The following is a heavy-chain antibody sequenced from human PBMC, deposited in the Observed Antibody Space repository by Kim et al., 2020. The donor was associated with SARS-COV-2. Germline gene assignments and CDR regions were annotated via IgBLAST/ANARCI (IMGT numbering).Heavy chain of an antibody. CDR3: ARSDILTGDPDAFDI. J-gene: IGHJ3*02. CDR1: GYSFTSYW. CDR2: IYPGDSDT. Sequence: GESLKISCKGSGYSFTSYWIGWVRQMPGKGLEWMGIIYPGDSDTRYSPSFQGQVTISADKSISTAYLQWSSLKASDTAMYYCARSDILTGDPDAFDIWGQGTMVTVSS. V-gene: IGHV5-51*01. D-gene: IGHD3-9*01.